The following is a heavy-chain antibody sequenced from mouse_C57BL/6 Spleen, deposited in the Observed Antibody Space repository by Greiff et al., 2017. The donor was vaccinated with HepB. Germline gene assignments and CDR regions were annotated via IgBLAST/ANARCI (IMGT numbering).Heavy chain of an antibody. D-gene: IGHD4-1*02. J-gene: IGHJ2*01. CDR1: GYTFTSYW. Sequence: VQLQQPGAELVRPGTSVKLSCKASGYTFTSYWMHWVKQRPGQGLEWIGVIDPSDSYTNYNQKFKGKATLTVDTSSSTAYMQLSSLTSEDSAVYDCASLQLGRGYFDYWGQGTTLTVSS. V-gene: IGHV1-59*01. CDR3: ASLQLGRGYFDY. CDR2: IDPSDSYT.